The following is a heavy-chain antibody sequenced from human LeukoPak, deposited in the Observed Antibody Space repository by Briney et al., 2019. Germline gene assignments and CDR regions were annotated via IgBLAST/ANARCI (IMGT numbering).Heavy chain of an antibody. CDR3: ARDPDYGDYVSSLDY. CDR2: ISNSGGDT. Sequence: PGGSLRLSCAASGFTFSSYAMSWVRQAPGKGLEWVAAISNSGGDTFYSDSGKGRFTIARDNSKNTLYLQMNSLRAEDTAVYYCARDPDYGDYVSSLDYWGQGTLVTVSS. CDR1: GFTFSSYA. V-gene: IGHV3-23*01. D-gene: IGHD4-17*01. J-gene: IGHJ4*02.